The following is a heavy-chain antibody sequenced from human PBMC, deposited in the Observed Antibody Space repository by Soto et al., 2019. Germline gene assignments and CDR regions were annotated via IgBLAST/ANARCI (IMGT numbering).Heavy chain of an antibody. V-gene: IGHV4-39*01. D-gene: IGHD3-16*02. CDR2: IYYSGST. J-gene: IGHJ4*02. Sequence: SETLSLTCTVYGGSISSSSYYWGWIRQPPGKGLEWIGSIYYSGSTYYNPSLKSRATISVDTTKNQFSLKLSSVTAADTAVYYCASTKEAYYDYVWGSYRYDYWGQGTLVTVS. CDR1: GGSISSSSYY. CDR3: ASTKEAYYDYVWGSYRYDY.